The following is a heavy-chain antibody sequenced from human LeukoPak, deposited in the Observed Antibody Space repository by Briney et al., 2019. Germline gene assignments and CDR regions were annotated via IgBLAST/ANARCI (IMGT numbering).Heavy chain of an antibody. CDR1: GFTFSSYA. Sequence: GGSLRLSCAASGFTFSSYAMSWVRQAPGEGLEWVSAISGSGGSTYYADSVKGRFTISRDNSKNTLYLQMNSLRAEDTAVYYCAKDRNPPWLAPTDYWGQGTLVTVSS. J-gene: IGHJ4*02. V-gene: IGHV3-23*01. D-gene: IGHD6-19*01. CDR2: ISGSGGST. CDR3: AKDRNPPWLAPTDY.